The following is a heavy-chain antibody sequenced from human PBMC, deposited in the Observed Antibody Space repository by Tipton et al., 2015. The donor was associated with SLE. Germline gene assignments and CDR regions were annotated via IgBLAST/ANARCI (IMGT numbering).Heavy chain of an antibody. J-gene: IGHJ3*01. CDR3: ARVDDAFDV. CDR2: IYHSGGT. V-gene: IGHV4-59*12. CDR1: GGSISSYY. Sequence: TLSLTCTVSGGSISSYYWSWIRQPPGKGLEWIGYIYHSGGTYYNLSLKSRVAITVDTSNNKISLKVTSVTAADTAVYYCARVDDAFDVWGQGTRVTVSS.